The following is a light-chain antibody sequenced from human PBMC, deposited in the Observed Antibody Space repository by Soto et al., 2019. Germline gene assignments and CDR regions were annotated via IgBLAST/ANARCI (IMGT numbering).Light chain of an antibody. CDR3: QQSYSTFT. CDR2: GAS. CDR1: QRVSSDF. Sequence: EIVLTQSPGTLSLSPGERATLSCRASQRVSSDFLAWYQQKPGQAPRLLIYGASTRASGIPDRFSGSGSGTDFTLTISSLQPEDFATYYCQQSYSTFTFGQGTRLEIK. J-gene: IGKJ5*01. V-gene: IGKV3-20*01.